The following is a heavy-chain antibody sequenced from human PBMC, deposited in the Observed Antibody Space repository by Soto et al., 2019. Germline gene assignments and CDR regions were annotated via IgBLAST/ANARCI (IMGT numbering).Heavy chain of an antibody. J-gene: IGHJ6*04. D-gene: IGHD3-22*01. CDR3: ARGGSAERQTDGDSYHYYPMDV. CDR1: GFTFASYN. V-gene: IGHV3-21*01. CDR2: ISHHSDYI. Sequence: PGGSLRLSCASSGFTFASYNMLWVRQAPGKGLAWVASISHHSDYIYHADLVKGRFTVSRDNAKNSLFLEMTILRDEDTAVYYCARGGSAERQTDGDSYHYYPMDVWGKGTTVTVSS.